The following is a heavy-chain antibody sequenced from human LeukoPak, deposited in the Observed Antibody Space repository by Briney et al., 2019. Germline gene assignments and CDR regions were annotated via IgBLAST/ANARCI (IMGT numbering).Heavy chain of an antibody. CDR2: IYPADSDT. CDR3: ARGINDEYFQS. V-gene: IGHV5-51*01. D-gene: IGHD2/OR15-2a*01. J-gene: IGHJ1*01. CDR1: PYYFINFW. Sequence: GESLKISCKDSPYYFINFWIGWVRQMPGKRLEWMGIIYPADSDTRYNPSFQGHVTISADRSASTAYLQWHSLKASDTAIYYCARGINDEYFQSWGQGTLVTVSS.